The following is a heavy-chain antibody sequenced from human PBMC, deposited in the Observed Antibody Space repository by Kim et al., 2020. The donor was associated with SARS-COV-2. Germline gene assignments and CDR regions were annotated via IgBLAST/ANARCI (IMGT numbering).Heavy chain of an antibody. CDR3: VREGNWITMIVGDY. Sequence: GGSLRLSCSASGFTFSSYSMHWVRQAPGKGLEYVSAISSNGGSTYYADSVKGRFTISRDNSKNTLYLQMSSLRAEDTAVYYCVREGNWITMIVGDYWGQGTLVTVSS. CDR1: GFTFSSYS. CDR2: ISSNGGST. D-gene: IGHD3-22*01. V-gene: IGHV3-64D*06. J-gene: IGHJ4*02.